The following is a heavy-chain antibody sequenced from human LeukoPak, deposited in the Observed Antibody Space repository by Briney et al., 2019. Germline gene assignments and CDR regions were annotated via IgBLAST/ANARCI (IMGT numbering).Heavy chain of an antibody. CDR3: AINSWNNYYYFDY. CDR2: IYISGGT. J-gene: IGHJ4*02. D-gene: IGHD3-3*01. Sequence: SETLSLTCTVSGGSISSYHWTWIRQPAGKGLEWIGRIYISGGTNYNPSLKSRVTMSVDTSKNQFSLKLSSATAADTAVYYCAINSWNNYYYFDYWGQGTLVTVSS. V-gene: IGHV4-4*07. CDR1: GGSISSYH.